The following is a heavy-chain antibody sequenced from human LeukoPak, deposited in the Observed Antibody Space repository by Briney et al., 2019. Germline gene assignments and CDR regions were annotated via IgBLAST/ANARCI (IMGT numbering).Heavy chain of an antibody. J-gene: IGHJ4*02. CDR3: ARTFYGSGSSRYFDY. CDR1: GFTFSSYS. D-gene: IGHD3-10*01. V-gene: IGHV3-48*04. Sequence: GGSLRLSCAASGFTFSSYSMNWVRHPPGKGLEWVSYISSSSSTIYYADSVNGRLIISRVNAKNSLYLQMNSLRAEDTAVYYCARTFYGSGSSRYFDYWGQGTLVTVSS. CDR2: ISSSSSTI.